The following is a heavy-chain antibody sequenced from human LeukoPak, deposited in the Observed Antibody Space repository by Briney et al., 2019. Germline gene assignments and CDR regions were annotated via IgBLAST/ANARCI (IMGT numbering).Heavy chain of an antibody. J-gene: IGHJ6*03. D-gene: IGHD4-17*01. CDR2: ISRDNGRI. V-gene: IGHV3-9*03. Sequence: GGSLRLSCVVSGFTLEDYAMHWVRQAPGKGLEWVSGISRDNGRIGYADSVKGRFTISRDNAKNSLYLQMNSVRTEDMAFYYCVKAAYPGYGAQDHYYYYMDVWGKGTTVIVSS. CDR1: GFTLEDYA. CDR3: VKAAYPGYGAQDHYYYYMDV.